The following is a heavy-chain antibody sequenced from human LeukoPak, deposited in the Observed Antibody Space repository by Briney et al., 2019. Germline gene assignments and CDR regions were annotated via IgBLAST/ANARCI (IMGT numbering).Heavy chain of an antibody. CDR2: ISAYNGNT. J-gene: IGHJ5*02. V-gene: IGHV1-18*01. D-gene: IGHD3-22*01. Sequence: ASVKVSCKASGGTFSSYAISWVRQAPGQGLEWMGWISAYNGNTNYAQKLQGRVTMTTDTSTSTAYMELRSLRSDDTAVYYCAREASYYDSSGYYHANWFDPWGQGTLVTVSS. CDR3: AREASYYDSSGYYHANWFDP. CDR1: GGTFSSYA.